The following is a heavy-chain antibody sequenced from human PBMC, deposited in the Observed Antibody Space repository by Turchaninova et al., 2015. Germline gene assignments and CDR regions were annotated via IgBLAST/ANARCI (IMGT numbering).Heavy chain of an antibody. CDR1: GFTFSSYG. Sequence: QVQLVESGGGVVQPGRSLRRPFAASGFTFSSYGRHWVRQAPGKGLEWVSVISYDGSNKYYADSVKGRFTISRDNSKNTLYLQMNSLRAEDTAVYYCAKDLDSSGWGDYWGQGTLVTVSS. V-gene: IGHV3-30*18. D-gene: IGHD6-19*01. J-gene: IGHJ4*02. CDR3: AKDLDSSGWGDY. CDR2: ISYDGSNK.